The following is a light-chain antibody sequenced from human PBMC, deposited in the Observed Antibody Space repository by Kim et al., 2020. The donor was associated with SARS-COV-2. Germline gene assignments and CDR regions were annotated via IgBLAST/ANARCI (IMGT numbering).Light chain of an antibody. CDR2: QDS. V-gene: IGLV3-1*01. CDR3: QAWDSSTKV. Sequence: SVSPGQTASITCSGDKLGDKYACWYQQKPGQSPVLVIYQDSKRPSGIPERFSGSNSGNTATLTISGTQAMDEADYYCQAWDSSTKVFGTGTKVT. J-gene: IGLJ1*01. CDR1: KLGDKY.